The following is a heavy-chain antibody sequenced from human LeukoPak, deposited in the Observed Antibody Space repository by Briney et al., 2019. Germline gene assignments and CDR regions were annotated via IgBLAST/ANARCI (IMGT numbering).Heavy chain of an antibody. CDR2: IYPGDSDT. CDR3: ARQKTPYYDFWSGYYDAFDI. V-gene: IGHV5-51*01. Sequence: GESLQISCKGSGYSFISYWIGWVRQMPGKGLEWMGIIYPGDSDTRYSPSFQGQVTISADKSISTAYLQWSSLKASDTAMYYCARQKTPYYDFWSGYYDAFDIWGQGTMVTVSS. CDR1: GYSFISYW. J-gene: IGHJ3*02. D-gene: IGHD3-3*01.